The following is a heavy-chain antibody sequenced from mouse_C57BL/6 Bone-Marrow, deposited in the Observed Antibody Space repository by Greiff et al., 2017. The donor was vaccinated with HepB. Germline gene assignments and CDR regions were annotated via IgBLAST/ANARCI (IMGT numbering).Heavy chain of an antibody. V-gene: IGHV10-1*01. CDR3: VKSYYGIGYFDV. CDR1: GFSFNTYA. Sequence: EVKLMESGGGLVQPKGSLKLSCAASGFSFNTYAMNWVRQAPGKGLEWVARIRSKSNNYATYYADSVKDRFTISRDDSESMLYLQMNNLKTEDTAMYYCVKSYYGIGYFDVWGTGTTVTVSS. J-gene: IGHJ1*03. CDR2: IRSKSNNYAT. D-gene: IGHD1-1*01.